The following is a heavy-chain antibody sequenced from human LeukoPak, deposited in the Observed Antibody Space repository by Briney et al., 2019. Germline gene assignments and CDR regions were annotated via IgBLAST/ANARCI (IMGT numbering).Heavy chain of an antibody. CDR1: GFTFDDYA. Sequence: SGGSLRLSCAASGFTFDDYAMHWVRQAPGKGLEWVSGISWNSGSIGYADSVKGRFTISRDNAKNSLYLQMNSLRAEDTAVYYCAKARSIAAAGDAFDIWGQGTMVTVSS. D-gene: IGHD6-13*01. CDR3: AKARSIAAAGDAFDI. CDR2: ISWNSGSI. J-gene: IGHJ3*02. V-gene: IGHV3-9*01.